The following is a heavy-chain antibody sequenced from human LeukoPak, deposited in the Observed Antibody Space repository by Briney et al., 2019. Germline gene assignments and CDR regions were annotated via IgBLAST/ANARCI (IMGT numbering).Heavy chain of an antibody. J-gene: IGHJ4*02. D-gene: IGHD7-27*01. CDR3: ARGGLGIQASFDY. CDR1: GYTFTNSY. CDR2: INPSGGTT. Sequence: ASVKVSCKASGYTFTNSYLHWVRQAPGQGLEWMGVINPSGGTTTYEQKFQGRLTVTRDTSTSTVYMEISNRGPEDTTKYYCARGGLGIQASFDYWGQGTLVTVSS. V-gene: IGHV1-46*01.